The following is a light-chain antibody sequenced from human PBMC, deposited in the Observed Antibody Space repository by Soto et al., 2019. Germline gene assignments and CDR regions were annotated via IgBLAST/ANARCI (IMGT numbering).Light chain of an antibody. CDR2: DVT. CDR3: SSHTSSTALV. V-gene: IGLV2-14*03. CDR1: DSDIGGYDH. Sequence: QSVLTQPASVSASPGQSIAISCTGTDSDIGGYDHVSWYQQHPGKAPKLLIYDVTNRPSGVSSRFSGSKAGRMASLTISGLQTEDEADYYCSSHTSSTALVFGTGTKLTVL. J-gene: IGLJ1*01.